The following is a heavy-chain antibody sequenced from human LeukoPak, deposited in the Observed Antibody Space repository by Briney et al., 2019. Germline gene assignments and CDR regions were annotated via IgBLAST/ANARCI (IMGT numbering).Heavy chain of an antibody. CDR3: AKDRYGSGSYYRYFDY. D-gene: IGHD3-10*01. CDR1: GFTFSSYA. Sequence: PGGSLRLSCAASGFTFSSYAMHWVRQAPGKGLEWVAVISYDGSNKYYADSVEGRFTVSRDNSKNTLYLQMNSLRAEDTAVYYCAKDRYGSGSYYRYFDYWGQGTLVTVSS. CDR2: ISYDGSNK. J-gene: IGHJ4*02. V-gene: IGHV3-30-3*02.